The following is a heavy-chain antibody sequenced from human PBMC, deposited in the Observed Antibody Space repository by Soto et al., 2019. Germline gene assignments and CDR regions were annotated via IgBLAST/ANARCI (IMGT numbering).Heavy chain of an antibody. CDR2: ISGSGGST. CDR1: GFTFSSYA. J-gene: IGHJ6*03. CDR3: AKDSAVTIPYYYYYYMDV. D-gene: IGHD6-13*01. Sequence: AGGSLRLSCAASGFTFSSYAMSWVRQAPGKGLEWVSAISGSGGSTYYADSVKGRFTISRDNSKNTLYLQMNSLRAEDTAVYYCAKDSAVTIPYYYYYYMDVWGKGTTLTVSS. V-gene: IGHV3-23*01.